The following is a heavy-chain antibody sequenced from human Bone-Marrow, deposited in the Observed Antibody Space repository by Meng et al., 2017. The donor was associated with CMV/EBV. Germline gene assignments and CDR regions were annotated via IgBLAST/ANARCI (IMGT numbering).Heavy chain of an antibody. V-gene: IGHV3-73*01. D-gene: IGHD3-3*01. J-gene: IGHJ4*02. Sequence: GGSLRLSCAASGLTFSGSAMHWVRQASGKGLEWVGRIRSKVNNYATAYTASMKGRYTISRDNSKTTLYLHMNSLRAEDTAVYDGEKGSPDASYYDFWSGYKSEIDYWGQGTLVTVSS. CDR1: GLTFSGSA. CDR3: EKGSPDASYYDFWSGYKSEIDY. CDR2: IRSKVNNYAT.